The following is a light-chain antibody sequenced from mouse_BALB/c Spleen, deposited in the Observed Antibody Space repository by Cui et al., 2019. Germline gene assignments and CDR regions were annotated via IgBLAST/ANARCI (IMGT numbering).Light chain of an antibody. J-gene: IGKJ2*01. V-gene: IGKV19-93*01. CDR1: TGINKF. Sequence: IQMTQSPWSLSASLGREATITCNGSTGINKFIAWYQSKPGKGPRLLIHYTSTLRPSIPSRFSGSRSAGDYSFSISDLELKDIATYYCLQYVNLYTFGGGTELEIK. CDR3: LQYVNLYT. CDR2: YTS.